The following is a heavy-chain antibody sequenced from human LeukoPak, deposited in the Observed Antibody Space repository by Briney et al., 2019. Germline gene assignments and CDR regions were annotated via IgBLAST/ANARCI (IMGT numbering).Heavy chain of an antibody. CDR2: IYPGDSDI. Sequence: GESLQIFCYTSGYSVFNYWCDWVRQMPGIGLQWMGIIYPGDSDIRYSPSFQGHVTISADKSSSTAYLQWSSLKASDTAMYYCAKRGATLGEFDPWGQGTLVTVSS. CDR3: AKRGATLGEFDP. V-gene: IGHV5-51*01. CDR1: GYSVFNYW. D-gene: IGHD5-24*01. J-gene: IGHJ5*02.